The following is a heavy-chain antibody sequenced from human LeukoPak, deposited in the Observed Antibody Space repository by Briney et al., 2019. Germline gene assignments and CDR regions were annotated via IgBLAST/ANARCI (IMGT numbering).Heavy chain of an antibody. Sequence: PGRSLRLSCAASGFTFSSYAMHWVRQAPGKGLEWVAVISYDGSNKYYADSVKGRFTISRDNSKNTLYLQMNSLRAEDTAVYYCARDLVTIFGVVSWGMDVWGHGTTVTVSS. CDR2: ISYDGSNK. CDR1: GFTFSSYA. D-gene: IGHD3-3*01. CDR3: ARDLVTIFGVVSWGMDV. J-gene: IGHJ6*02. V-gene: IGHV3-30-3*01.